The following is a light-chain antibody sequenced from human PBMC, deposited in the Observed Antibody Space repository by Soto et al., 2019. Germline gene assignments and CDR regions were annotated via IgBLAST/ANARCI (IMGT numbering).Light chain of an antibody. CDR1: QTVNINF. CDR2: GAS. V-gene: IGKV3-20*01. J-gene: IGKJ1*01. Sequence: EVVLTQSPATLSLSPGDRATLSCRASQTVNINFLAWYQQKPGQAPRLLLYGASIRATGIPDRFSGSGSETDFTLSIRSLEPEDFALYYCQHYGSGTFGQGTRVEIK. CDR3: QHYGSGT.